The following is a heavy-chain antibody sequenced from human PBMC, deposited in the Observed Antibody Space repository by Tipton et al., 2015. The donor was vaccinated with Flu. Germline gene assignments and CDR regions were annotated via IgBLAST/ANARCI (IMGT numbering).Heavy chain of an antibody. CDR2: IKKDGSEK. Sequence: SLRLSCTASGFIFNNYWMNWVRQAPGKGLEWVANIKKDGSEKYYVDSLKGRFTISRDNAKNSLYLQMNSLRVEDTAMYYCAGGTGWLIDYWGQGTLVTVSS. D-gene: IGHD6-19*01. J-gene: IGHJ4*02. CDR1: GFIFNNYW. CDR3: AGGTGWLIDY. V-gene: IGHV3-7*01.